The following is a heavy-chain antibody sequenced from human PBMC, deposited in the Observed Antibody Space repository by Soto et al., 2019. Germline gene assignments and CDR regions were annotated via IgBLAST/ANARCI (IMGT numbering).Heavy chain of an antibody. Sequence: AASVKVSCKASGGTFSSYAISWVRQAPGQGLEWMGGIIPIFGTANYAQKFQGRVTITADESTSTAYMELSSLRFEDTAVYYCARGSSTIGYGMDVWGQGTTVTVSS. V-gene: IGHV1-69*13. J-gene: IGHJ6*02. CDR3: ARGSSTIGYGMDV. D-gene: IGHD2-2*01. CDR1: GGTFSSYA. CDR2: IIPIFGTA.